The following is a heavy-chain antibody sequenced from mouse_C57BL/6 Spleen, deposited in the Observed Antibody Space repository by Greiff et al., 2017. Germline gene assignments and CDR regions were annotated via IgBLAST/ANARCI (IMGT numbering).Heavy chain of an antibody. CDR1: GFTFSSYA. V-gene: IGHV5-4*01. J-gene: IGHJ2*01. CDR2: ISDGGSYT. D-gene: IGHD2-1*01. Sequence: EVKLMESGGGLVKPGGSLKLSCAASGFTFSSYAMSWVRQTPEKRLEWVATISDGGSYTYYPDNVKGRFTISRDNAKNNLYLQMSHLKSEDTAMYYCAREGYYGNYNFGYWGQGTTLTVSS. CDR3: AREGYYGNYNFGY.